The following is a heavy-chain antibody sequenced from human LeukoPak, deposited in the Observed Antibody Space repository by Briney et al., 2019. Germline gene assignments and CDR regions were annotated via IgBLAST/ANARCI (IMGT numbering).Heavy chain of an antibody. D-gene: IGHD3-22*01. Sequence: GASVKVSCKASGYTFTSYYMHWVRQAPGQGLEWMGIINPSGGNTSYAQKFQGRVTMTRDMSTSTVYMELSSLRSEDTAVYYCARGVYYDSSGYYPPDYYYYYYMDVWGKGTTVTVSS. CDR3: ARGVYYDSSGYYPPDYYYYYYMDV. CDR2: INPSGGNT. CDR1: GYTFTSYY. V-gene: IGHV1-46*01. J-gene: IGHJ6*03.